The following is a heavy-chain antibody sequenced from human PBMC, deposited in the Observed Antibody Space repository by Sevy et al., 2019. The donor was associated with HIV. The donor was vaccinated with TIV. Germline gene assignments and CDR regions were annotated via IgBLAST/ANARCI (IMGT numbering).Heavy chain of an antibody. D-gene: IGHD6-6*01. CDR1: GFTFSSYA. J-gene: IGHJ4*02. CDR2: ISGSGGST. Sequence: GGSLRLSCAASGFTFSSYAMSWVRQAPGKGLEWVSAISGSGGSTYYADSAKGRFTISRDNSKNTLYLQMNSLRAEDTAVYYCAKGLRNGGIAARPDLDYWGQGTLVTVSS. V-gene: IGHV3-23*01. CDR3: AKGLRNGGIAARPDLDY.